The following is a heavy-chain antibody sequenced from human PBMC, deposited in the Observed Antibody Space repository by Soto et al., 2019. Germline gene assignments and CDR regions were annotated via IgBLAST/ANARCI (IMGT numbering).Heavy chain of an antibody. CDR2: ISNDVGNK. J-gene: IGHJ4*02. V-gene: IGHV3-30-3*01. CDR3: ARDSRYTYGQKLDC. D-gene: IGHD5-18*01. Sequence: QVQLVESGGGVVQPGRSLRLSCAASGFTFSSYAMHWVRQAPGKGLEWVAVISNDVGNKYYADSVKGRFTISRDNSENTLYLQMNGLRVDDTAIYYCARDSRYTYGQKLDCWGQGALVTVSS. CDR1: GFTFSSYA.